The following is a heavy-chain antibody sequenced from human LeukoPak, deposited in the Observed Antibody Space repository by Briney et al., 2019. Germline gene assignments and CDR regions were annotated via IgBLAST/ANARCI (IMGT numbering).Heavy chain of an antibody. D-gene: IGHD2-15*01. V-gene: IGHV3-30*02. CDR2: IRYDGSNK. CDR1: GFTFSSYG. J-gene: IGHJ4*02. Sequence: GGSLRLSCAASGFTFSSYGMHWVRQAPGKGLEWVAFIRYDGSNKYYADSVKGRFTISRDNSKNTLYLQMNSLRAEDTAVYCCAKDLTPGIYCSGGSCYSRLYYFDYWGQGTLVTVSS. CDR3: AKDLTPGIYCSGGSCYSRLYYFDY.